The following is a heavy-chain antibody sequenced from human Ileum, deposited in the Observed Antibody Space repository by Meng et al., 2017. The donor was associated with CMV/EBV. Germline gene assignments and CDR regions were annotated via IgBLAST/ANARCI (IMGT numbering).Heavy chain of an antibody. V-gene: IGHV3-15*01. D-gene: IGHD3-10*01. J-gene: IGHJ4*02. Sequence: GGSLRLSCAASGFTFSNAWMNWVRQAPGKGLEWVGRIKSKTDGETTDCAATVKGRFTISREDSKNTLKLQRNSLKTADTAMYYGTTGGSRGYWGQGTLVTVSS. CDR1: GFTFSNAW. CDR3: TTGGSRGY. CDR2: IKSKTDGETT.